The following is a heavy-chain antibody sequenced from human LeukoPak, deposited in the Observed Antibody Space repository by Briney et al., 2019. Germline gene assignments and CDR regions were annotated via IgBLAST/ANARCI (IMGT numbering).Heavy chain of an antibody. CDR2: LYKSENT. CDR1: GGTISSYY. J-gene: IGHJ3*02. Sequence: SVTLSLTGTGSGGTISSYYWSWLRLRPGKGLEGIGYLYKSENTNYRPSLKSRVTIFGHTSKHQFFLKLSSVTAADTAVYYCARARYVNGFYAFDIWGEGRVVGVS. V-gene: IGHV4-59*01. D-gene: IGHD3-9*01. CDR3: ARARYVNGFYAFDI.